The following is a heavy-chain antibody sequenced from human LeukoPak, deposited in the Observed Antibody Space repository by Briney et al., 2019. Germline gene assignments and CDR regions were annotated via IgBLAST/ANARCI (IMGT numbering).Heavy chain of an antibody. J-gene: IGHJ5*02. CDR3: AKDAPWYYGSGSSGWFDP. D-gene: IGHD3-10*01. CDR1: GFTFSSYG. V-gene: IGHV3-23*01. Sequence: GGSLRLSCAASGFTFSSYGMSWVRQAPGKGLEWVSAISGSGGSTYYADSVKGRFTISRDNSKNTLYLQMNSLRAEDTAVYYCAKDAPWYYGSGSSGWFDPWGQGTLVTVSS. CDR2: ISGSGGST.